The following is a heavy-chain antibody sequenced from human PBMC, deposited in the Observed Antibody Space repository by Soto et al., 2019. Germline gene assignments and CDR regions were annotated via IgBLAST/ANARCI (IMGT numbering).Heavy chain of an antibody. CDR2: ISGSGGTI. Sequence: EVQLVESGGGLVQPGGSLRLSCAGSGFTFSTYSMDWVRQAPGKGLEWISYISGSGGTIYYADSVKGRFTVSRDNAKNSLYLQMSSLRDEDTAVYYCVRDAGSLGYWGQETLVTVSS. J-gene: IGHJ4*02. V-gene: IGHV3-48*02. CDR1: GFTFSTYS. CDR3: VRDAGSLGY.